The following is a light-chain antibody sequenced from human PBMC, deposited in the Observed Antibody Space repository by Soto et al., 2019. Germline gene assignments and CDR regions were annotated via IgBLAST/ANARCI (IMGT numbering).Light chain of an antibody. CDR1: QSISSW. Sequence: DIQMTQSPSTLSASVGDRVTITCRASQSISSWLSWFQQEPGKPPKLLIYRASSLESGVPSRFGGSGSGTEFTLTISSLQPEDFAAYYCLQYNSYPWTFGQGTKVDIK. CDR2: RAS. J-gene: IGKJ1*01. CDR3: LQYNSYPWT. V-gene: IGKV1-5*03.